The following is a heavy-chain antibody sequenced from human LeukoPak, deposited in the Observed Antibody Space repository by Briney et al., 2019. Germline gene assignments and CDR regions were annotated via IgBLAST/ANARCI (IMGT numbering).Heavy chain of an antibody. Sequence: GGSLRLSCAASGFTFSSYWMSWVRQAPGKGLEWLTNIKQDGSEKYYVDSVKGRFTISRDNAKNSLYLQMNSLRAEDTAVYYGARDRGYFDWLLDYWGQGTLVTVSS. CDR3: ARDRGYFDWLLDY. V-gene: IGHV3-7*01. CDR1: GFTFSSYW. J-gene: IGHJ4*02. D-gene: IGHD3-9*01. CDR2: IKQDGSEK.